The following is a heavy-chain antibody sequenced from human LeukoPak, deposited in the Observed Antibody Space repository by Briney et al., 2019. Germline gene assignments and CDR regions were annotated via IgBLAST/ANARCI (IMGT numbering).Heavy chain of an antibody. V-gene: IGHV4-59*01. J-gene: IGHJ5*02. CDR1: GGSISSYY. D-gene: IGHD6-19*01. CDR3: ARAYSSGWYSA. CDR2: IYYSGST. Sequence: SETLSLTCTVSGGSISSYYWSWIQQPPGKGLGWIGYIYYSGSTNYNPSLKSRVTISVDTSKNQFSLKLSSVTAADTAVYYCARAYSSGWYSAWGQGTLVTVSS.